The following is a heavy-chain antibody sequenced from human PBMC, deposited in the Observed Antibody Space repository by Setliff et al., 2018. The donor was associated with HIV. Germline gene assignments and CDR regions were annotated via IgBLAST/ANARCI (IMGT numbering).Heavy chain of an antibody. CDR2: ISSSSSYI. CDR1: GFTFSSYS. J-gene: IGHJ4*02. CDR3: AKVTSSGRWNSDLDS. Sequence: GGSLRLSCAASGFTFSSYSMNWVRQAPGKGLEWVSSISSSSSYIYYADSVKGRFTISRDNAKNSLYLQMISLRVEDTALYYCAKVTSSGRWNSDLDSWGQGTLVTVSS. V-gene: IGHV3-21*01. D-gene: IGHD6-19*01.